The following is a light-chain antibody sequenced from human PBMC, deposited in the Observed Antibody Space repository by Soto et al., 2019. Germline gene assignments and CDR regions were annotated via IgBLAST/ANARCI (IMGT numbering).Light chain of an antibody. CDR1: SSDVGGYNY. V-gene: IGLV2-8*01. CDR3: SSYAGSNNPYV. J-gene: IGLJ1*01. Sequence: QSALTQPPSASGSPGLSVTISCTGTSSDVGGYNYVSWYQQHPGKAPKLMIYEVSKRPSGVPDRFSGSKSGNTAPLTVSGLQAEDQADYYCSSYAGSNNPYVFGTGTKVTVL. CDR2: EVS.